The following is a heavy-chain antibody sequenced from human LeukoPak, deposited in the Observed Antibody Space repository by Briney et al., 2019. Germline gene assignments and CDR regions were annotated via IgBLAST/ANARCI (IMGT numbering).Heavy chain of an antibody. V-gene: IGHV4-61*02. CDR1: GGSISSGSYY. J-gene: IGHJ4*02. Sequence: PSQTLSLTCTVSGGSISSGSYYWSWIRQPAGKGLEWIGRIYTSGSTNYNPSLKSRVTISVDTSKNQFSLKLSSVTAADTAVYYCARGDFWSQEYFDYWGQGTLVTVSS. CDR2: IYTSGST. D-gene: IGHD3-3*01. CDR3: ARGDFWSQEYFDY.